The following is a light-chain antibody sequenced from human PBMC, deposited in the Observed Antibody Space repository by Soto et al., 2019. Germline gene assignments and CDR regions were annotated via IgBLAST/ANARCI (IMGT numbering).Light chain of an antibody. Sequence: DIQMTQSPSSLSASVGDRVTITCRASQPITNYLNWYQQKPGRAPKLLIYAASNLQTGVPSRFSAGGSETEFTLAINSLQSEDFATYFCQQSYTSPWTFGQGTSVEIK. CDR1: QPITNY. CDR2: AAS. CDR3: QQSYTSPWT. J-gene: IGKJ1*01. V-gene: IGKV1-39*01.